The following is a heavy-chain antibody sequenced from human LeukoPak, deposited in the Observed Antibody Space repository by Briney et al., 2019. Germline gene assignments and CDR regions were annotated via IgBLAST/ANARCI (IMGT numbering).Heavy chain of an antibody. CDR2: IYHSGST. CDR3: ARGTDY. V-gene: IGHV4-30-2*01. CDR1: GGSISSGGYS. Sequence: PSETLSLTCAVSGGSISSGGYSWSWIWQPPGKGLEWIGYIYHSGSTYYNPSLKSRVTISVDRSKNQFSLKLSSVTAADTAVYYCARGTDYWGQGTLVTVSS. J-gene: IGHJ4*02.